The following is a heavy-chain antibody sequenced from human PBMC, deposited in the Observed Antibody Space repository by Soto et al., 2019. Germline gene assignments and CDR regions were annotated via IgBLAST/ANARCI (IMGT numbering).Heavy chain of an antibody. J-gene: IGHJ4*02. CDR1: GGLFSSYA. D-gene: IGHD1-26*01. V-gene: IGHV1-69*13. CDR3: SGAESPDTAYFSLY. CDR2: IIPVFDTV. Sequence: SVKVSCKDTGGLFSSYAVSWVRQAPGQGLEWMGGIIPVFDTVYYAQKFQGRVTITADESTNTAYMELSSLNIEDSAVYYCSGAESPDTAYFSLYWGQGTPVTVSS.